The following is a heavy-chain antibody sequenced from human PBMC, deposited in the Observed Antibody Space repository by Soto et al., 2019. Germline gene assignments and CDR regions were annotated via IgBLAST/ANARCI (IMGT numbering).Heavy chain of an antibody. CDR2: IYPGDSDT. D-gene: IGHD3-16*01. Sequence: PGESLKISCKGSGYSFTSYWIGWVRQMPGKGLEWMGIIYPGDSDTRYSPSFQGQVTISADKSISTAYLQWSSLKASDTAMYYCARHDGPARGTSYYYYGMDVWGQGTTVTVSS. CDR3: ARHDGPARGTSYYYYGMDV. CDR1: GYSFTSYW. J-gene: IGHJ6*02. V-gene: IGHV5-51*01.